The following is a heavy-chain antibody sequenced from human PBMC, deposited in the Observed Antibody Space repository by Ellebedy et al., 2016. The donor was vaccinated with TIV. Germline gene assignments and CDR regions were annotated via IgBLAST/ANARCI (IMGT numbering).Heavy chain of an antibody. D-gene: IGHD1-14*01. V-gene: IGHV6-1*01. CDR2: TKSRSKWYN. J-gene: IGHJ4*02. Sequence: SQTLSLTCAISGDSVSSNGVAWNWIRQSPSRGLEWLGGTKSRSKWYNDYAVSVKSRITISPDTSKNQFSLQLNSVTPEDTAVYYCARGANRAIDYWGQGTLVTVSS. CDR3: ARGANRAIDY. CDR1: GDSVSSNGVA.